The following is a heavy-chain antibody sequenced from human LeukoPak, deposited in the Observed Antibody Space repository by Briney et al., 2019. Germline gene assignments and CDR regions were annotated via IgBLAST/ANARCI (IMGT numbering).Heavy chain of an antibody. CDR2: INAGGGST. CDR1: GFTVSSNY. CDR3: AKATIGAADANFDY. Sequence: GGSLRLSCAASGFTVSSNYMSWVRQAPGMGLEWVSSINAGGGSTYYADSVKGRFTISRDTSKNTLSLQMNSLRAEDTAVYYCAKATIGAADANFDYWGQGTRVTVSS. V-gene: IGHV3-53*01. J-gene: IGHJ4*02. D-gene: IGHD6-13*01.